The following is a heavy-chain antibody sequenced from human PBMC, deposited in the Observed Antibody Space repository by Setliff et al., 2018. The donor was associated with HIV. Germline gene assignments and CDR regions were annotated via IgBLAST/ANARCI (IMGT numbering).Heavy chain of an antibody. D-gene: IGHD3-22*01. V-gene: IGHV4-39*02. CDR2: IYYSGST. Sequence: PSETLSLTCTVSGGSISSNNYYWGWIRQPPGKGLEWIGSIYYSGSTYYNPSLKSRVTISVDTSKNHFSLRSDDTAVYYCARDGYHYDGSAYSTFDYWGQGTLVTVSS. CDR1: GGSISSNNYY. CDR3: ARDGYHYDGSAYSTFDY. J-gene: IGHJ4*02.